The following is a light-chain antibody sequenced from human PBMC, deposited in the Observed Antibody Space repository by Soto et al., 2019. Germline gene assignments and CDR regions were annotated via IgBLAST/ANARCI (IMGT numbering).Light chain of an antibody. V-gene: IGKV1-39*01. Sequence: DIQMTQSPTSLSASVGDRVTITCRASQSIRIHLNWYQQKPGKAPNLLIYAASTLQSGVPSRFRGSGSGTDFTLTVISLQPEDFAIYYCQQFDTTPTFGQGTRLEIK. J-gene: IGKJ5*01. CDR2: AAS. CDR1: QSIRIH. CDR3: QQFDTTPT.